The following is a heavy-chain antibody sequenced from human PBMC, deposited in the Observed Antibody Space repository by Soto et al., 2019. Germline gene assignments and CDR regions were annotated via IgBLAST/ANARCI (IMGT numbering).Heavy chain of an antibody. V-gene: IGHV3-30*18. CDR1: GFPFSSYG. J-gene: IGHJ4*02. CDR2: ISKDGSYK. CDR3: AKEPPAIAAGGLDY. D-gene: IGHD6-13*01. Sequence: GGSLRLSCAASGFPFSSYGIHWVRQAPGKGLEWVAVISKDGSYKYYADSVKGRFTISRDNFKNTLYLQMDSLRGEDTAVYYCAKEPPAIAAGGLDYWGQGTLVTVSS.